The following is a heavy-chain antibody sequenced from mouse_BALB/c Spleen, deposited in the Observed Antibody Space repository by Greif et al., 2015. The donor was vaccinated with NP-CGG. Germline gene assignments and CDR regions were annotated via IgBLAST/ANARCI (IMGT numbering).Heavy chain of an antibody. CDR1: GFTFSSYY. CDR3: ARGGLRGAMDY. D-gene: IGHD2-2*01. CDR2: TNSNGGST. Sequence: EVQLQESGGGLVKLGGSLKLSCAASGFTFSSYYMSWVRQTPEKRLELVAATNSNGGSTYYPDTVKGRFTISRDNAKNTLYLQMSSLRSEDTALYYCARGGLRGAMDYWGHGTSVTVSS. J-gene: IGHJ4*01. V-gene: IGHV5-6-2*01.